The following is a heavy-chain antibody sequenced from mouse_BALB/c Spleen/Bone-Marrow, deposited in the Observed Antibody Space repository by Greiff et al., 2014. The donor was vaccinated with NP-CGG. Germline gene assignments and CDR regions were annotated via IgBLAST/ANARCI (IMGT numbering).Heavy chain of an antibody. Sequence: EVKVVESGPELEKPGASVKISCKASGYSFIGYNMNWMKQSNGKSLEWIGNIDPYNGGTSYNQKFKGKATLTVDKSSNTVYMQLRNLTSEDSAVYYCTREDLNSFDYWGQGTTLTVSS. CDR2: IDPYNGGT. CDR3: TREDLNSFDY. CDR1: GYSFIGYN. J-gene: IGHJ2*01. V-gene: IGHV1S135*01.